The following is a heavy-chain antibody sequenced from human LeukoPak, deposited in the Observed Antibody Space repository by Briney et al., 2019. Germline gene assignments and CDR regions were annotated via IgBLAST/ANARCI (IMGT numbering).Heavy chain of an antibody. CDR1: GFTFGDYA. CDR2: IRSKAYGETA. V-gene: IGHV3-49*03. Sequence: GGSLRLSCIASGFTFGDYAMSWIRQAPGKGLEWVGFIRSKAYGETADYAASVKGRFTISRDDSKAIAYLQMSSLKTEDTAVYHCTRDRGAYNLYDYWGQGTLVTVSS. D-gene: IGHD1-1*01. J-gene: IGHJ4*02. CDR3: TRDRGAYNLYDY.